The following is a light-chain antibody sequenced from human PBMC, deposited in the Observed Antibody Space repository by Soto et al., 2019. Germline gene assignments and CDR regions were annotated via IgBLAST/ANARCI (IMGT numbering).Light chain of an antibody. Sequence: EIVLTQSPGTLSLSPGERATLSCRASQSVSSSYLAWYQQKPGQAPRLLIYGASSRATGIPDRFSGSGSGTDFPLTISRLEPEDVAVYYCQQYGRSSWTFGHGTKVEIK. V-gene: IGKV3-20*01. CDR1: QSVSSSY. CDR3: QQYGRSSWT. J-gene: IGKJ1*01. CDR2: GAS.